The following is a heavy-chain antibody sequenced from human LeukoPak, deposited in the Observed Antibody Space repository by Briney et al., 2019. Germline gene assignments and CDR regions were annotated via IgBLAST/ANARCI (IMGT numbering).Heavy chain of an antibody. CDR2: INHSGST. CDR1: GGSFSGYY. Sequence: PSETLSPTCAVYGGSFSGYYWSWIRQPPGKGLEWIGEINHSGSTNYNPSLKSRVTISVDTSKNQFSLKLSSVTAADTAVYYCARERITMIVVANDAFDIWGQGTMVTVSS. V-gene: IGHV4-34*01. J-gene: IGHJ3*02. D-gene: IGHD3-22*01. CDR3: ARERITMIVVANDAFDI.